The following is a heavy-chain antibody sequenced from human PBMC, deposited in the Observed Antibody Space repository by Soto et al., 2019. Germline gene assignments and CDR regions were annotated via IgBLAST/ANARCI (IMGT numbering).Heavy chain of an antibody. CDR2: IYNSGST. CDR3: ATDILDDYGAKGIAY. J-gene: IGHJ4*02. D-gene: IGHD4-17*01. Sequence: QVQLQESGPGLVKPSQTLSLTCTVSGGSLSSGGYYWSWIRQHPGKGREWIGYIYNSGSTYYNPSLTSRVTISVDTSKNQFSLKLSSVKAADTAGYYCATDILDDYGAKGIAYWGQGTLVTVSS. V-gene: IGHV4-31*03. CDR1: GGSLSSGGYY.